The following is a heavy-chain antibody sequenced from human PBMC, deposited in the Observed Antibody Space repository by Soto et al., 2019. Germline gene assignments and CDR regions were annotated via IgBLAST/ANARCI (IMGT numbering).Heavy chain of an antibody. CDR2: ISPK. J-gene: IGHJ3*01. D-gene: IGHD1-1*01. CDR1: GFSFRTYG. V-gene: IGHV3-33*01. CDR3: ARDDAFGNENAFDL. Sequence: QVQLVESGGGLVQPGTSLRLCCAVSGFSFRTYGFHWVRQPPGKGLEWVAVISPKGHSDSVEGRFTISRDNSKDTLYLQMNNLRAEDTAVYYCARDDAFGNENAFDLWGQGTMVTVSS.